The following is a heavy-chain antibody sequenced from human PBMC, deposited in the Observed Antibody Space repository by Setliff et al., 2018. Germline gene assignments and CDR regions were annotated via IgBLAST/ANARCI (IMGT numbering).Heavy chain of an antibody. CDR2: INHSGST. V-gene: IGHV4-34*01. J-gene: IGHJ4*02. CDR3: ARGYGYSSGWYRVYFDY. Sequence: PSETLSLTCAVYGGSFSGYYWSWIRQPPGKGLEWTGEINHSGSTNYNPSLKSRVTISVDTSKNQFSLKLSSVTAADTAVYYCARGYGYSSGWYRVYFDYWGQGTLVTVSS. D-gene: IGHD6-19*01. CDR1: GGSFSGYY.